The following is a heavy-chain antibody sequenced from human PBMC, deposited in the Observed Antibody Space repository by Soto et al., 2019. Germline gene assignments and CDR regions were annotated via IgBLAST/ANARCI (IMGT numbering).Heavy chain of an antibody. CDR1: GFTFSNYG. D-gene: IGHD3-16*01. V-gene: IGHV3-7*01. CDR2: IRLDGSEK. J-gene: IGHJ4*02. CDR3: AKPSNSNSTATDYDD. Sequence: GGSLRLSCAASGFTFSNYGMTWVRQAPGKGLEWVANIRLDGSEKYYVDSVKGRFTISRDNAKSSLFLQMNSLRAEDTAVYYCAKPSNSNSTATDYDDWGQGTMVTVSS.